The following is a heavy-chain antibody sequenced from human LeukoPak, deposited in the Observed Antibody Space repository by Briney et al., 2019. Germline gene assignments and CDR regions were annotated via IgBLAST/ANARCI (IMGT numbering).Heavy chain of an antibody. J-gene: IGHJ4*02. CDR1: GYTFTSYY. CDR3: AREGGGYCSGASCCSSSGLDY. CDR2: INPSGGST. Sequence: ASVKVSCKASGYTFTSYYMHWVRQAPGQGLEWMGIINPSGGSTSYAQKFQGRVTMTRDMSTSTVYMELSSLRSEDTAVYYCAREGGGYCSGASCCSSSGLDYWGQGTLVTVSS. V-gene: IGHV1-46*01. D-gene: IGHD2-15*01.